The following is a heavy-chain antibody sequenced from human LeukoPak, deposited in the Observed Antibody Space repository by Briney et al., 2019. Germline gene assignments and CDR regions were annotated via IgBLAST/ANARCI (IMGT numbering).Heavy chain of an antibody. CDR1: GGSISSGGYS. CDR2: IYYSGST. J-gene: IGHJ4*02. V-gene: IGHV4-31*03. Sequence: KTSETLSLTCTVSGGSISSGGYSWSWIRQHPGKGLEWIGYIYYSGSTYYNPSLKSRVTISVDTSKNQFSLKLSSVTAADTAVYYCASTYYYGSGSYYNGLAGDYWGQGTLVTVSS. D-gene: IGHD3-10*01. CDR3: ASTYYYGSGSYYNGLAGDY.